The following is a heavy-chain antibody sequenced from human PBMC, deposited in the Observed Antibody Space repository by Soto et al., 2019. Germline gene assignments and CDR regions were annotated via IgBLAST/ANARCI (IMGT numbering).Heavy chain of an antibody. CDR1: GFTFSSYA. CDR3: ARVRGLDLSIVVYVYYRVED. J-gene: IGHJ6*02. V-gene: IGHV3-30-3*01. D-gene: IGHD2-2*01. Sequence: GGSLRLSCAASGFTFSSYAMHWVRQAPGKGLEWVAVISYDGSNKYYADSVKGRFTISRDNSKNTLYLQMNSLRAEDTAVYYCARVRGLDLSIVVYVYYRVEDWGHGTPATVPS. CDR2: ISYDGSNK.